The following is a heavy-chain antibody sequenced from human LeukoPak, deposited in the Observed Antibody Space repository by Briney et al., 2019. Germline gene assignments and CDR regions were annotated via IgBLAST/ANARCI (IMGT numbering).Heavy chain of an antibody. CDR3: ARDMGRDNSGWYPYHDY. D-gene: IGHD6-19*01. J-gene: IGHJ4*02. CDR1: GYTFTAYY. CDR2: INPSIGAT. Sequence: ASVQVSCKASGYTFTAYYIHCVRQAPGQGLEWRGWINPSIGATKYAQKFQGRFTMTSDTSISAAYMDLISLTADDTAVFYCARDMGRDNSGWYPYHDYWGQGTLVTVSS. V-gene: IGHV1-2*02.